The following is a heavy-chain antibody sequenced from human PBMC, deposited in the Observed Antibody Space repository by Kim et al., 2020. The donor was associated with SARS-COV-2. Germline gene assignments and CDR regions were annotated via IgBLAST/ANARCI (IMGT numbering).Heavy chain of an antibody. CDR1: GFTLANFA. V-gene: IGHV3-23*01. CDR3: AKLGDDMRLIVDR. CDR2: VSVGGDP. D-gene: IGHD2-21*01. J-gene: IGHJ5*02. Sequence: GGSLRLSCATSGFTLANFAMAWVRQAPGKGPEWDSGVSVGGDPYYAESVKGRFTISRDRAKSMTYLQMSSPSVEDTAVYYCAKLGDDMRLIVDRWGQGT.